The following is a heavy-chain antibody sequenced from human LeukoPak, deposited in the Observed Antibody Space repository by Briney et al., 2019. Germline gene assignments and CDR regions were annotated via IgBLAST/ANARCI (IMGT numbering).Heavy chain of an antibody. J-gene: IGHJ4*02. D-gene: IGHD4-17*01. CDR3: ARDDYGDYEVTDY. Sequence: ASVKVSCKASEYTLTGHYMRWVRQAPGQGLEWMGWISAYNGNTNYAQKLQGRVTMTTDTSTSTAYMELRSLRSDDTAVYYCARDDYGDYEVTDYWGQGTLVTVSS. CDR2: ISAYNGNT. CDR1: EYTLTGHY. V-gene: IGHV1-18*04.